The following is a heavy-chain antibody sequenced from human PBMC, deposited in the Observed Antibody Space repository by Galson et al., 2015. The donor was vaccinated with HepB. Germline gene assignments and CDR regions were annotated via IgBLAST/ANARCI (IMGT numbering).Heavy chain of an antibody. CDR1: GYTFTSYD. Sequence: SVKVSCKASGYTFTSYDVHWVRQAPGQGLEWLGWISAHNGNTNYVKNFQGRVTMTTDTSTSTAYMELRSLRSDDTAVYYCARGPCGGGSCYSLLAWFDSWGQGTLVTVSS. CDR2: ISAHNGNT. V-gene: IGHV1-18*01. CDR3: ARGPCGGGSCYSLLAWFDS. J-gene: IGHJ5*01. D-gene: IGHD2-15*01.